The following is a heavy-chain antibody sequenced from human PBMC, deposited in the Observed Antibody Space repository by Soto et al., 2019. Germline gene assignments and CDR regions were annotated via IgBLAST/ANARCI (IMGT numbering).Heavy chain of an antibody. Sequence: QVQLVESGGGVVQPGRSLRLSCAASGFTFSSYAMHWVRQAPGKGLEWVAVISYDGSNKYYADSVKGRFTISRDNSKNTLYPQMNSLRAEDTAVYYCARDHIVLVPAATIDYWGQGTLVTVSS. CDR3: ARDHIVLVPAATIDY. V-gene: IGHV3-30-3*01. D-gene: IGHD2-2*01. CDR2: ISYDGSNK. J-gene: IGHJ4*02. CDR1: GFTFSSYA.